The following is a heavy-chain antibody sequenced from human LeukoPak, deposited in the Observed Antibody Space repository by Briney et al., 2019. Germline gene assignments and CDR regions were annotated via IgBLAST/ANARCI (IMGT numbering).Heavy chain of an antibody. Sequence: PGGSLRLSCAASGFTFSSYAMSWVRQAPGKGLEWVSSISSSSSYIYYADSVKGRFTISRDNAKNSLYLQMNSLRAEDTAVYYCARVTIGGGDIDYWGQGTLVTVSS. CDR2: ISSSSSYI. J-gene: IGHJ4*02. CDR1: GFTFSSYA. V-gene: IGHV3-21*01. CDR3: ARVTIGGGDIDY. D-gene: IGHD3-16*01.